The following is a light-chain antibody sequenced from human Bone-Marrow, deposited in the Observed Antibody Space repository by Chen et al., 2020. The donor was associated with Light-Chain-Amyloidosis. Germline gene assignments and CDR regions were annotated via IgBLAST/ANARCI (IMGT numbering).Light chain of an antibody. J-gene: IGLJ3*02. CDR1: SSDVGGYNY. CDR3: SSYTSRSTLEGV. CDR2: DVS. V-gene: IGLV2-14*01. Sequence: QSALTQPASVSGSPGQSITISCTGTSSDVGGYNYVSWYQQHPGKAPTLMIYDVSNRPSWVSNRFSGSKSGNTDSLTSSGLQAEDEADYYGSSYTSRSTLEGVFGGGTKLTVL.